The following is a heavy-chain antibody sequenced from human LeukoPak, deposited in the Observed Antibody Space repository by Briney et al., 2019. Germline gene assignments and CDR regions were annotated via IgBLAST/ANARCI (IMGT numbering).Heavy chain of an antibody. V-gene: IGHV3-7*01. J-gene: IGHJ4*02. CDR2: IKQDGSEK. Sequence: GGSLRHSCAASGFTFSSYWMSWVRQAPGKGLEWVANIKQDGSEKYYVDSVKGRFTISRDNAKNSLYLQMNSLRAEDTAVYYCARTPLATGYLFDYWGQGTLVTVSS. CDR1: GFTFSSYW. D-gene: IGHD3-9*01. CDR3: ARTPLATGYLFDY.